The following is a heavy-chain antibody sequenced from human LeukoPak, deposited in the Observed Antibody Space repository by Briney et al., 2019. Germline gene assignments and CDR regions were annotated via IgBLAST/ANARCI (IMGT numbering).Heavy chain of an antibody. Sequence: GGSLRLSCEVSGSTLSRYSMNWVRQAPGKGLEWVSAISIDSDYIYYGDSVRGRFTVSRDNAKNSLYLQMNSLRAEDTALYYCVLASYSTTWYPDSWGQGTLVIVSS. D-gene: IGHD6-13*01. CDR1: GSTLSRYS. V-gene: IGHV3-21*01. CDR2: ISIDSDYI. CDR3: VLASYSTTWYPDS. J-gene: IGHJ4*02.